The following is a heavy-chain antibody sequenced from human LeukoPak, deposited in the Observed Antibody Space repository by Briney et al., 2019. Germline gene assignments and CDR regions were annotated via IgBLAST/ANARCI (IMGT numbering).Heavy chain of an antibody. CDR2: IYYSGST. V-gene: IGHV4-39*07. D-gene: IGHD3-16*01. Sequence: PSETLSLTCTVSGGSISSSSYYWGWIRQPPGKGLEWIGSIYYSGSTNYNPSLKSRVTISVDTSKNQFSLKVNSLTAADTAIYYCARERSSQGGPSRLEDNHWGQGALVTASS. J-gene: IGHJ5*02. CDR1: GGSISSSSYY. CDR3: ARERSSQGGPSRLEDNH.